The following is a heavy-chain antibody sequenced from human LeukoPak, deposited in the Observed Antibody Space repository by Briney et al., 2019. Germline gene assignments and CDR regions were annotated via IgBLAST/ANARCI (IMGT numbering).Heavy chain of an antibody. Sequence: GGSLRLSCAAPGFTFSSYAMRWVRQAPGKGLDWVSAISGSGGSTYYADSVKGRFTISRDNSKNTLYLQMNSLRAEDTAVYYCAKDMYDYVWGSCSDYWGQGTLVTVSS. CDR1: GFTFSSYA. CDR2: ISGSGGST. J-gene: IGHJ4*02. CDR3: AKDMYDYVWGSCSDY. D-gene: IGHD3-16*01. V-gene: IGHV3-23*01.